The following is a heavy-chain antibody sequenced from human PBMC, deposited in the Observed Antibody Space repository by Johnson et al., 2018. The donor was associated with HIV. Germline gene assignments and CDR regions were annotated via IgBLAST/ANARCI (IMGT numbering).Heavy chain of an antibody. D-gene: IGHD3-22*01. Sequence: VQLVESGGGVVQPGRSLRLSCAASGFTFSSYAMHWVRQAPGKGLEWVAVISYDGSNKYYADSVKGRFTISRDNSKNTLYLQMNSLRAEDTAVYYCAKDVGNYWPDSFDIWGQGTMVIVSS. J-gene: IGHJ3*02. V-gene: IGHV3-30-3*01. CDR2: ISYDGSNK. CDR3: AKDVGNYWPDSFDI. CDR1: GFTFSSYA.